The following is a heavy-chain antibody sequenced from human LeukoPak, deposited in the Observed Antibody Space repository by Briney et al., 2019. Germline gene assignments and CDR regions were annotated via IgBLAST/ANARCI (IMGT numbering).Heavy chain of an antibody. CDR3: SRAGEYNWFDP. D-gene: IGHD3-16*01. V-gene: IGHV1-46*01. CDR2: INPSGGTT. J-gene: IGHJ5*02. Sequence: ASVKVSCKASGYTFTTYYMDWVRQAPGQGLEWMGIINPSGGTTRYAQKFQGRVTMTRDTSTSTVYMELSSLRSEDTAVYYCSRAGEYNWFDPWGQGTLVTVSS. CDR1: GYTFTTYY.